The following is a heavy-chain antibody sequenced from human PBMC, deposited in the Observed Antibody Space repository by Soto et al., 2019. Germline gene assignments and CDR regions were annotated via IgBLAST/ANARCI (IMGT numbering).Heavy chain of an antibody. CDR1: GFTFSGSA. CDR2: IRSKANSDAT. Sequence: HPVGSLRLSCVASGFTFSGSAMHWVRQASGKGLEWVGRIRSKANSDATVYGASVKGRFTISRDDSKNTAYLQMNSLKTEDTAVYYCVRYCSGGSCPDAFDIWGQGTMVTVSS. V-gene: IGHV3-73*01. D-gene: IGHD2-15*01. J-gene: IGHJ3*02. CDR3: VRYCSGGSCPDAFDI.